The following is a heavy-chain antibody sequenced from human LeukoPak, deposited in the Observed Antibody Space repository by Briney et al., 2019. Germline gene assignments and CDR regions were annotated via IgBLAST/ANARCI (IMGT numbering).Heavy chain of an antibody. CDR1: GFTFSSYA. D-gene: IGHD3-10*01. V-gene: IGHV3-23*01. CDR2: TSGSGGST. CDR3: AKSSRIRYYGSGSYYEDY. Sequence: GGSLRLSCAASGFTFSSYAMSWVRQAPGKGLEWVSATSGSGGSTYYADSVKGRFTISRDNSKNTLYLQMNSLRAEDTAVYYCAKSSRIRYYGSGSYYEDYWGQGTLVTVSS. J-gene: IGHJ4*02.